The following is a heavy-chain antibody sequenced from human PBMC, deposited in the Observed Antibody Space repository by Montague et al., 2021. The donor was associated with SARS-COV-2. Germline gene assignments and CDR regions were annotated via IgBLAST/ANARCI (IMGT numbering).Heavy chain of an antibody. Sequence: SETLSLTCTVSGGSISSYYWSWIRQPPGKGLEWIGYIYYSGSTNYNPSLKSRVTISVDTSKNQFSLKLSSLTAADTAVYYCARGLPPVRGVIRWFYPWGQGTLVTVSS. J-gene: IGHJ5*02. V-gene: IGHV4-59*01. CDR3: ARGLPPVRGVIRWFYP. CDR1: GGSISSYY. D-gene: IGHD3-10*01. CDR2: IYYSGST.